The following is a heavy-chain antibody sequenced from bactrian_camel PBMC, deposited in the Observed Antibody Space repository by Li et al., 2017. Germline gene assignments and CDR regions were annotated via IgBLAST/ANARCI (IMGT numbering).Heavy chain of an antibody. J-gene: IGHJ6*01. CDR2: IESDGST. CDR3: QIPGDA. V-gene: IGHV3S9*01. Sequence: HVQLVESGGGSVEVGGSLRLSCPASGYTYSSYCMGWFRQIPDKERGGVAGIESDGSTSYADSVKGRFTISRDNANNMLYLALNSLRTEDTAMYYCQIPGDAWGQGTQVTVS. CDR1: GYTYSSYC.